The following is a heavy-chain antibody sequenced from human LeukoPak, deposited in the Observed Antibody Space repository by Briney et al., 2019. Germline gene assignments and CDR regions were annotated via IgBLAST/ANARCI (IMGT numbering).Heavy chain of an antibody. CDR3: ARITIVATITDYYYYGMDV. CDR2: IYYSGST. D-gene: IGHD5-12*01. Sequence: PSETLSLTCTVSGGSISSYYWGWIRQPPGKGLEWIGSIYYSGSTYYNPSLKSRVTISVDTSKNQFSLKLSSVTAADTAVYYCARITIVATITDYYYYGMDVWGQGTTVTVSS. V-gene: IGHV4-39*01. CDR1: GGSISSYY. J-gene: IGHJ6*02.